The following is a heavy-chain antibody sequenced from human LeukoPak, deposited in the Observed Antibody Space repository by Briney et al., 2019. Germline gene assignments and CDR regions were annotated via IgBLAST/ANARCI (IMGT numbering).Heavy chain of an antibody. CDR2: INPNSGDT. V-gene: IGHV1-2*06. D-gene: IGHD2-8*01. Sequence: GASVKVSCKTSGHTFTASYIHWVRQAPGQGLEWMGRINPNSGDTNYAQKFQGRVTMTRDTSISTAYMELSSLTSDDTAVYFCARSAEHCNNGVCFTDYYMDVWGKGTTVTVSS. CDR3: ARSAEHCNNGVCFTDYYMDV. CDR1: GHTFTASY. J-gene: IGHJ6*03.